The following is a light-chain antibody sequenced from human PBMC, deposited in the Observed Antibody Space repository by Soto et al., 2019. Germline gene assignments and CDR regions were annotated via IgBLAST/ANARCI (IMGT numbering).Light chain of an antibody. V-gene: IGLV2-11*01. J-gene: IGLJ1*01. CDR3: CSYAGIYTYV. Sequence: QAVVTQPRSVSGSPGQSVTISCTGTSLDVGGFDYVSWYQQHPGKAPTLIIYDVTQRPSGVPDRFSGFKSGNTASLTISGLDPGDEADYYCCSYAGIYTYVFGTGTKVTVL. CDR2: DVT. CDR1: SLDVGGFDY.